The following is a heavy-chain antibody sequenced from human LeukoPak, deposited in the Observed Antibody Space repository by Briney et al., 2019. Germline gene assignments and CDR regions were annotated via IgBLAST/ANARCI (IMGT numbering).Heavy chain of an antibody. J-gene: IGHJ4*02. V-gene: IGHV3-30*02. CDR3: AKIGNYYGSGSYYAHFDY. CDR1: GFTFSSYG. Sequence: GGSLRLSCAASGFTFSSYGMHWVRQAPGKGLEWVAFIRYDGSNKYYADSVKGRFTISRDNSKNTLYLQMNSLRAEDTAVYYCAKIGNYYGSGSYYAHFDYWGQGTLVTVSS. D-gene: IGHD3-10*01. CDR2: IRYDGSNK.